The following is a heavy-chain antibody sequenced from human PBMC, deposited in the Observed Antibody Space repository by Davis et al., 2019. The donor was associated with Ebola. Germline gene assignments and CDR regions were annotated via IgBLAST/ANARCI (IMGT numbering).Heavy chain of an antibody. Sequence: AASVKVSCKASGGTFSSYAISWVRQAPGQGLEWMGGIIPIFGTANYAQKFQGRVTITADESTSTAYMELSSLRSEDTAVYYCARGLGYYYYYGMDVWGQGTTVTVSS. D-gene: IGHD3-22*01. CDR3: ARGLGYYYYYGMDV. J-gene: IGHJ6*02. CDR2: IIPIFGTA. CDR1: GGTFSSYA. V-gene: IGHV1-69*13.